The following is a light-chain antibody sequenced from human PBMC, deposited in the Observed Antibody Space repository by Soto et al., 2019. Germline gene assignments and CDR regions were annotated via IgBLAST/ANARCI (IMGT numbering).Light chain of an antibody. Sequence: EIVMTQSPGTLSVSTGQGATLSCRASHSVDSNLAWYQQRPGQAPRLLIFGASTRPTGIPDRFSGSGSGTEFTLTISSLQSEDFAVYYCQQYDKWPLTFGGGTKMEIK. CDR1: HSVDSN. J-gene: IGKJ4*01. CDR2: GAS. CDR3: QQYDKWPLT. V-gene: IGKV3D-15*01.